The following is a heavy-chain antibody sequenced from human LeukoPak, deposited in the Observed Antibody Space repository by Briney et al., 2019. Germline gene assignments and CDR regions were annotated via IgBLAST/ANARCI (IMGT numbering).Heavy chain of an antibody. Sequence: SETLSLTCAVYGGSFSGYYWSWIRQHPGKGLEWIGYIYCSGSTYYNPSLKSRVTISVDTSKNQFSLKLSSVTAADTAVYYCASVITTIRNWFDPWGQGTLVTVSS. D-gene: IGHD3-16*01. J-gene: IGHJ5*02. V-gene: IGHV4-31*11. CDR1: GGSFSGYY. CDR2: IYCSGST. CDR3: ASVITTIRNWFDP.